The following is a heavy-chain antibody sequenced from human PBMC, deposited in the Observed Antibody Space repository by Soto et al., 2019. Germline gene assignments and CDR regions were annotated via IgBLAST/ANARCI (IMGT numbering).Heavy chain of an antibody. CDR1: GFAVSSKY. D-gene: IGHD3-9*01. Sequence: EVQLVESGGGLIQPGGSLRLSCAASGFAVSSKYMTWVRQAPGKGLEWVSVIYGGGTTYYADSVKGRFIISRDTSKNTLYLQMNSLRAEETAVYYCVRTTGGPGFDFWGQGTVVTVSS. J-gene: IGHJ4*02. V-gene: IGHV3-53*01. CDR2: IYGGGTT. CDR3: VRTTGGPGFDF.